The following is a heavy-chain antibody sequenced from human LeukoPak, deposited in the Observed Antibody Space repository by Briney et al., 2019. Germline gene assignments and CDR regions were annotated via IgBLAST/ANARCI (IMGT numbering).Heavy chain of an antibody. CDR1: GFSVGSNY. J-gene: IGHJ5*02. V-gene: IGHV3-53*01. CDR2: IYPGGST. Sequence: GGSLRLSCAASGFSVGSNYMSWVRQAPGKGLEWVSLIYPGGSTYYTDSVKDRFSISRDISKNTLYLQMRSLRAEDTAVYYCARVETGWFAPWGQGTLVTVSS. CDR3: ARVETGWFAP. D-gene: IGHD1-14*01.